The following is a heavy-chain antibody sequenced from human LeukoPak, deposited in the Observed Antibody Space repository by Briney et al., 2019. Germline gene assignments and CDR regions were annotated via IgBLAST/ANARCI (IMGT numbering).Heavy chain of an antibody. CDR2: IKQDGSEK. Sequence: GGSLRLSCAASGFTFSSYWMSWVRQAPGKGLEWVANIKQDGSEKYYVDSVKGRFTISRDNAKNSLYLQMNSLRAEDTAVYYCARDQEGLGYCSGGSCYRPFDYWGQGTLVTVSS. CDR3: ARDQEGLGYCSGGSCYRPFDY. V-gene: IGHV3-7*01. D-gene: IGHD2-15*01. J-gene: IGHJ4*02. CDR1: GFTFSSYW.